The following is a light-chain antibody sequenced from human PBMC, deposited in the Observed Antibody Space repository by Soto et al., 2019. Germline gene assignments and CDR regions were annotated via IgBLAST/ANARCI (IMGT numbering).Light chain of an antibody. J-gene: IGKJ1*01. V-gene: IGKV4-1*01. Sequence: DIVMTQSPDSLAVSLGERATINCKSSQSVLYSSNNKNYLAWYQQKPGQSPKLLIYGASTREVGVPDRFSGSGSETGFTLTISSLQAEDVAVYYCQQYYSTPWTFGQGTKVEIK. CDR2: GAS. CDR1: QSVLYSSNNKNY. CDR3: QQYYSTPWT.